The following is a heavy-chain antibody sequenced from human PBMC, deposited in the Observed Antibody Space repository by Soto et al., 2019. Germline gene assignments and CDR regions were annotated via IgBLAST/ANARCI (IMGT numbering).Heavy chain of an antibody. V-gene: IGHV4-34*01. J-gene: IGHJ4*02. CDR3: ARVNYQYTRSNDY. CDR2: INRSEST. Sequence: PSETLSLTCAVYGGSFSGYYWSWIRQPPGKGLEWIGEINRSESTNYNPSLKSRVTISVNTSKNQFSLKLSSVTAADTAVYYCARVNYQYTRSNDYWGQGTLVTVSS. CDR1: GGSFSGYY. D-gene: IGHD3-10*01.